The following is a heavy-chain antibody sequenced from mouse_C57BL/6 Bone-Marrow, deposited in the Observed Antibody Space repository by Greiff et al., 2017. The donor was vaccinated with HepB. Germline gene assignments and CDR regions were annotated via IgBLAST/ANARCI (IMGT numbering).Heavy chain of an antibody. CDR3: ARLGFGYDGYSSDY. CDR2: IYPGSGST. D-gene: IGHD2-3*01. J-gene: IGHJ2*01. Sequence: QLQQPGAELVKPGASVKMSCKASGYTFTSYWITWVKQRPGQGLEWIGDIYPGSGSTNYNEKFKSKATLTVDTSSSTAYMQLSSLTSEDSAVYYCARLGFGYDGYSSDYWGQGTTLTVSS. V-gene: IGHV1-55*01. CDR1: GYTFTSYW.